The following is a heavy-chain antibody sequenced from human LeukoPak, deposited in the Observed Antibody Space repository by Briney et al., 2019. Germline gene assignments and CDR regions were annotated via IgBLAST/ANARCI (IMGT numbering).Heavy chain of an antibody. CDR2: VYPGDSDS. D-gene: IGHD2-15*01. Sequence: GESLKISCEYRFTDYWIGWVRQIPGKGLEWMGIVYPGDSDSIYGPSFQGQVTMSVDKSIKTAYLQWTTLKASDTAMYYCARQGPDIPFDRWGQGTMVTVSS. CDR1: YRFTDYW. CDR3: ARQGPDIPFDR. J-gene: IGHJ3*02. V-gene: IGHV5-51*01.